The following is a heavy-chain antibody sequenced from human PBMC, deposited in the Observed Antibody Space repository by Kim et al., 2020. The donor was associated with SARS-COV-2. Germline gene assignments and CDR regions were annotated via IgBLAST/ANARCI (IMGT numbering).Heavy chain of an antibody. CDR1: GFTFSSYS. V-gene: IGHV3-21*01. D-gene: IGHD1-26*01. Sequence: GGSLRLSCAASGFTFSSYSMNWVRQAPGKGLEWVSSISSSSSYIYYADSVKGRFTISRDNAKNSLYLQMNSLRAEDTAVYYCAREGVGATTGFDYWGQGTLVTVSS. J-gene: IGHJ4*02. CDR2: ISSSSSYI. CDR3: AREGVGATTGFDY.